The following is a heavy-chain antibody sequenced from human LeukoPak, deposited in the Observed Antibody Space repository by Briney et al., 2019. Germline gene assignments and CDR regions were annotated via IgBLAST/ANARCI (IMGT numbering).Heavy chain of an antibody. D-gene: IGHD2-15*01. CDR3: AREGSAYDAFDI. CDR1: GFTFSDHY. J-gene: IGHJ3*02. Sequence: GGSLRLSCVASGFTFSDHYVDWVRQAPGKGLEWVGRTRNKANSYTTEYAASVKGRFTISRDDSKNSLYLQMNSLKTEDTAVYYCAREGSAYDAFDIWGQGTMVTVSS. V-gene: IGHV3-72*01. CDR2: TRNKANSYTT.